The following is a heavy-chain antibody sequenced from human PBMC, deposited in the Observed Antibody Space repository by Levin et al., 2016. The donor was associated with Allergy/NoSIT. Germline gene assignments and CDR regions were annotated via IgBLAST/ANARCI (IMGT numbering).Heavy chain of an antibody. CDR2: IYRSGSA. D-gene: IGHD2-2*01. Sequence: SETLSLTCTVSGGSISSGGYPWSWVRQPPGKGLEWIGYIYRSGSANYNPSLKSRVTISVDRSKNQFSLKLSSVTAADTAVYYCARDYCSTTTCHRGWFDPWGQGTLVAVSP. V-gene: IGHV4-30-2*01. CDR3: ARDYCSTTTCHRGWFDP. CDR1: GGSISSGGYP. J-gene: IGHJ5*02.